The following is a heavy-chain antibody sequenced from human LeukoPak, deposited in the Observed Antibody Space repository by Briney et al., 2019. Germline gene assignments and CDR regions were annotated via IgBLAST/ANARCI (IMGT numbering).Heavy chain of an antibody. D-gene: IGHD2-2*02. CDR3: ARTYTPLSLSYFDY. CDR2: IYPGDSDT. J-gene: IGHJ4*02. Sequence: GESLKISCKASGDSFTSYWIGWVRQMPGKGLEWMGIIYPGDSDTRYSPSFQGQVTLSADKSISTAYLQWNSLKATDTAMYHCARTYTPLSLSYFDYWGEGTLVTVSS. V-gene: IGHV5-51*01. CDR1: GDSFTSYW.